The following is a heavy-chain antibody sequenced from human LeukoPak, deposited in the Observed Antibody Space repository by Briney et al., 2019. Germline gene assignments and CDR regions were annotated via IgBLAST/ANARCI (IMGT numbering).Heavy chain of an antibody. CDR3: AAFPAGTTPGNAFDI. J-gene: IGHJ3*02. D-gene: IGHD1/OR15-1a*01. V-gene: IGHV1-58*02. Sequence: SVKVSCKASGFTFTSSAMQWVRQARGQRLEWIGWIVVGSGNTNYAQKFQERVTITRDMSTSTAYMELSSLRSEDTAVYYCAAFPAGTTPGNAFDIWGQGTMVTVSS. CDR1: GFTFTSSA. CDR2: IVVGSGNT.